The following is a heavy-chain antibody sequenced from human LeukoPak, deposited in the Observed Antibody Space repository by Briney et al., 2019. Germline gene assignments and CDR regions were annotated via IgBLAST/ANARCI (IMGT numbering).Heavy chain of an antibody. J-gene: IGHJ4*02. CDR3: ARRESSGFFDY. V-gene: IGHV4-59*08. CDR1: GGSISSYY. CDR2: IYYSGST. Sequence: SETLSLTCTVSGGSISSYYWSWVRQPPGKGLEWIGYIYYSGSTSYNPSLNSRVTISLDTSKNQFSLNLSSVTAADTAVYYCARRESSGFFDYWGQGTLVTVSS. D-gene: IGHD6-19*01.